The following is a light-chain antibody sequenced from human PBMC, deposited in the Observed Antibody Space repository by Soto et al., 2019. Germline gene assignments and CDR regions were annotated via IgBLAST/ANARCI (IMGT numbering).Light chain of an antibody. CDR3: QQRSNWPLS. CDR2: DAS. V-gene: IGKV3-11*01. Sequence: QSPSSGSGFVGDRVHIPCPASQGIWRWLAWYQQKSGQPPRLLISDASNRATGVPARFSGSGSGTDFTLIISSLEPEDFAVYYCQQRSNWPLSFGGGTKVEI. CDR1: QGIWRW. J-gene: IGKJ4*01.